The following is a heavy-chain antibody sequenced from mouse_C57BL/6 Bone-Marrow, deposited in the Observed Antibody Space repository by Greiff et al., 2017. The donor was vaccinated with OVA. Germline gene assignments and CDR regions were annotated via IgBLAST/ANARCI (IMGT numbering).Heavy chain of an antibody. D-gene: IGHD1-1*01. CDR1: GYTFTSYG. CDR3: ARDTTVVALFAY. CDR2: IYPRSGNP. Sequence: VQLQQSGAELARPGASVKLSCKASGYTFTSYGISWVKQRTGQGLEWIGEIYPRSGNPYYNEKFKGKVTLSADKSYSTAYMEIRSLTSDDSAVYFCARDTTVVALFAYWGQGTLVTVSA. J-gene: IGHJ3*01. V-gene: IGHV1-81*01.